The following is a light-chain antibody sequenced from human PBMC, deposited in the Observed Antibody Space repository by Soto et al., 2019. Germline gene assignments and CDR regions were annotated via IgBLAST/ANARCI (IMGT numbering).Light chain of an antibody. CDR1: QSVSKF. Sequence: DIQMTQSPSTLSASVGDRVTITCRASQSVSKFLAWYQQKPGKAPKLLISKASTLKSGVPSRFRGSGSGIEFTLTISRLQPDVFATYSDQQDNSYPVWTIGQGTKVEIK. V-gene: IGKV1-5*03. CDR3: QQDNSYPVWT. J-gene: IGKJ1*01. CDR2: KAS.